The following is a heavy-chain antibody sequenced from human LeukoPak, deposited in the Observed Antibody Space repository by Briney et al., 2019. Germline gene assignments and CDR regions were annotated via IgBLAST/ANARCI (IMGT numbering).Heavy chain of an antibody. CDR1: GYSFTSYW. D-gene: IGHD3-22*01. V-gene: IGHV5-51*01. CDR2: IYPGDSDT. Sequence: GESLKISCKGPGYSFTSYWIGWVRQMPGKGLEWMGIIYPGDSDTRYSPSFQGQVTISADKSISTAYLQWSSLKASDTAMYYCARQGSDSSGYYRFDYWGQGTLVTVSS. J-gene: IGHJ4*02. CDR3: ARQGSDSSGYYRFDY.